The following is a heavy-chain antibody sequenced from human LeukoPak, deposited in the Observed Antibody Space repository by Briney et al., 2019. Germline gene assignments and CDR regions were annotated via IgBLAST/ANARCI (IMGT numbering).Heavy chain of an antibody. CDR3: ARGSSSGWEYYYYYMDV. D-gene: IGHD6-19*01. Sequence: GGSLRLSCAASGFTVSSNYMSWVRQAPGKGLEWVSVIYSGGSTYYADSVKGRFTISRDNSKNTLYLQMNSLRAEDTAVYYCARGSSSGWEYYYYYMDVWGKGTTVTISS. CDR1: GFTVSSNY. V-gene: IGHV3-66*01. J-gene: IGHJ6*03. CDR2: IYSGGST.